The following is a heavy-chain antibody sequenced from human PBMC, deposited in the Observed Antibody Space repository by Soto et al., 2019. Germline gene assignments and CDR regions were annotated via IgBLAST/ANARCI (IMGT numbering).Heavy chain of an antibody. V-gene: IGHV3-73*01. Sequence: GGSLRLSCAASGFTFSGSAMHWVRQASGKGLEWVGHIRTKANRYATVYAESVKGRFTISRDDSKNTAYLQVNSLKTEDTAVYYCTRQNGDFFDHWGQGALVTVSS. CDR2: IRTKANRYAT. CDR3: TRQNGDFFDH. D-gene: IGHD4-17*01. J-gene: IGHJ4*02. CDR1: GFTFSGSA.